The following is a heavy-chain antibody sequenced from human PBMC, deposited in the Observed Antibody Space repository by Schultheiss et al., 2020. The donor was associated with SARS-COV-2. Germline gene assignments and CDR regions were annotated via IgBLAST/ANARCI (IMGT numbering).Heavy chain of an antibody. D-gene: IGHD6-19*01. CDR1: GFTFSSYA. J-gene: IGHJ4*02. Sequence: GGSLRLSCAASGFTFSSYAMSWVRQAPGKGLEWVSGISWNSGSIGYADSVKGRFTISRDNAKNSLYLQMNSLRAEDTALYYCAKSRYSSGWPYFDYWGQGTLVTVSS. CDR3: AKSRYSSGWPYFDY. V-gene: IGHV3-9*01. CDR2: ISWNSGSI.